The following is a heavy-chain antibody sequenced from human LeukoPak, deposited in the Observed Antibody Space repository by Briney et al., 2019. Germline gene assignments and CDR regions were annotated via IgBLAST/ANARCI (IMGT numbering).Heavy chain of an antibody. CDR2: ISAYNGNT. V-gene: IGHV1-18*01. J-gene: IGHJ3*02. Sequence: GASVKVSCKASGYTFTSYGISWVRQAPGQGLEWMGWISAYNGNTNYAQKLQGRVTMTTDTSTSTAYMELRSLRSDDTAVYYCARYYDILTGYFAPPHAFDIWGQGTMVTVSS. CDR1: GYTFTSYG. D-gene: IGHD3-9*01. CDR3: ARYYDILTGYFAPPHAFDI.